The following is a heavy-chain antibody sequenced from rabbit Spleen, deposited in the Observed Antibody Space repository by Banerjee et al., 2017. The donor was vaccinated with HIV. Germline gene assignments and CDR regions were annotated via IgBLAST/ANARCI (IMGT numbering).Heavy chain of an antibody. CDR3: ARGDDDIIGNDYPGAFDP. Sequence: QQVVESGGGLVKPGASLTLTCKASGIDFSRGYDMCWVRLAPGKGLEWIGCVFTGNLKTYYASWAKGRFTISKTSSTTVTLQMTSLTVADTATYFCARGDDDIIGNDYPGAFDPWGQGTLVTVS. D-gene: IGHD7-1*01. CDR1: GIDFSRGYD. CDR2: VFTGNLKT. J-gene: IGHJ2*01. V-gene: IGHV1S40*01.